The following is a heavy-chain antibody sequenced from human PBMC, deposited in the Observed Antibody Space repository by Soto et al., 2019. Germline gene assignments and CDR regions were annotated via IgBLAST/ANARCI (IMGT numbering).Heavy chain of an antibody. CDR3: TVEDCWSCGRCRGFQL. CDR2: INSNSGDT. D-gene: IGHD2-15*01. J-gene: IGHJ1*01. Sequence: ASVKVSCKASGYTFTGYYMHSVRQAPGQGLEWMGWINSNSGDTGYAQNFQGRITMTRDKSTSTAYTELSRLGSDDTAVYYCTVEDCWSCGRCRGFQLWGQGTLVTVSS. CDR1: GYTFTGYY. V-gene: IGHV1-2*02.